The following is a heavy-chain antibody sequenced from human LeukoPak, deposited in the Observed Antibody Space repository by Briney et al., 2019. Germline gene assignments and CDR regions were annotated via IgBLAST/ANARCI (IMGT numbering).Heavy chain of an antibody. CDR2: IYHSGST. Sequence: SETLSLTCAVSGYSISSGYYWGWIRQPPGKGREWIGSIYHSGSTYYNPSLKSRVTISVDTSKNQFSLKLSSVTAADTAVYYCARTGHSGYVSDFDYWGQGTLVTVSS. CDR1: GYSISSGYY. J-gene: IGHJ4*02. V-gene: IGHV4-38-2*01. CDR3: ARTGHSGYVSDFDY. D-gene: IGHD5-12*01.